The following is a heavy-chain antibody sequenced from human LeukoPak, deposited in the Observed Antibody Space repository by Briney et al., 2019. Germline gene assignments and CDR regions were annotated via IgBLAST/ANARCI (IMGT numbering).Heavy chain of an antibody. CDR2: IYHSGNT. Sequence: PSETLSLTCTDSGYSISTSYYWGWIRQPPGKGLEWIGSIYHSGNTYYNPSLKSRVTISVDTSKNQFSLKLNSVTAADTAVYYCARDPSSSWYDSEYNWFDPWGQGTLVTVSS. CDR3: ARDPSSSWYDSEYNWFDP. V-gene: IGHV4-38-2*02. D-gene: IGHD6-13*01. CDR1: GYSISTSYY. J-gene: IGHJ5*02.